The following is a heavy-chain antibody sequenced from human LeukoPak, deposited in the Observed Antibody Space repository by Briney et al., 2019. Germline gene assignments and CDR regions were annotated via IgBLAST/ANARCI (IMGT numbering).Heavy chain of an antibody. V-gene: IGHV4-4*02. CDR3: ARLDFWSGYPYFDY. Sequence: SETLSLTCAVSGGSISSSNWWSWVRQPPGKGLEWIGEIYHSGSTNYNPSLKSRVTISVDKSKNQFSLKLSSVTAADTAVYYCARLDFWSGYPYFDYWGQGTLVTVSS. J-gene: IGHJ4*02. CDR1: GGSISSSNW. D-gene: IGHD3-3*01. CDR2: IYHSGST.